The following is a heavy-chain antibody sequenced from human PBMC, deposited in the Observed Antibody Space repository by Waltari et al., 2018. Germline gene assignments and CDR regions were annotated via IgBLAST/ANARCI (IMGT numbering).Heavy chain of an antibody. CDR1: GFLLSTRGVG. D-gene: IGHD6-13*01. CDR2: IYWNDDK. CDR3: AHSLAAAGTGWFDP. Sequence: QITLKESGPTLVKPTQTLTLTCTFSGFLLSTRGVGVGWIRQPPGKALEWLALIYWNDDKRYSPSLKSRLTITKDTAKNQVVLTMTNMDPVDTATYYCAHSLAAAGTGWFDPWGQGTLVTVSS. V-gene: IGHV2-5*01. J-gene: IGHJ5*02.